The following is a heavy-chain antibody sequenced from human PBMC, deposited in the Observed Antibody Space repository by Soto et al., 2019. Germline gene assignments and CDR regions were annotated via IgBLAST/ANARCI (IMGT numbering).Heavy chain of an antibody. D-gene: IGHD3-16*02. V-gene: IGHV1-3*01. CDR1: GYTFTSYA. Sequence: GASVKVSCKASGYTFTSYAMHWVRQAPGQRLEWMGWINAGNGNTKYSQKFQGRVTITRDTSASTAYMELSSLRSEDTAVYYCARVLNDYIWGSYRYNWFDPWGQGTLVTVSS. CDR2: INAGNGNT. CDR3: ARVLNDYIWGSYRYNWFDP. J-gene: IGHJ5*02.